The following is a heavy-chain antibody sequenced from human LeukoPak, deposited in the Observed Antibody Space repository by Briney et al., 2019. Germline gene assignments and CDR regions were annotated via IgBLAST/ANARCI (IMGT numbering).Heavy chain of an antibody. V-gene: IGHV3-23*01. CDR3: AKDGGVAGTFGAFDY. D-gene: IGHD6-19*01. J-gene: IGHJ4*02. CDR1: GFTFSNYA. CDR2: ISPGGDST. Sequence: PGGSLRLSCAASGFTFSNYAMSWVRQAPGKGLEWVSLISPGGDSTYYADSVKGRFTISRDNSKNTLYLQMNSLRAEDTAVYYCAKDGGVAGTFGAFDYWGQGTLVTVFS.